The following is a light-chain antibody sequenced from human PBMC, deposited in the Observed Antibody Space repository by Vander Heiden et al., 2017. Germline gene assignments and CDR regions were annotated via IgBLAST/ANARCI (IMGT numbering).Light chain of an antibody. J-gene: IGKJ1*01. CDR3: QQSDSTPRA. CDR1: QSISSY. Sequence: DIQMTQSPSSLSASVGDRVTITCRASQSISSYLNWYQQKPGKAPKLLIYAASSLQSGVPSRFSGSGSGTDFTLTISRLQPDDFATYYCQQSDSTPRAFGQGTKVEIK. CDR2: AAS. V-gene: IGKV1-39*01.